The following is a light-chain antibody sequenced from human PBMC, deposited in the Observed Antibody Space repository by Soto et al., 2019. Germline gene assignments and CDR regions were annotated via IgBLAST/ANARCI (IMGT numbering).Light chain of an antibody. CDR2: GAS. Sequence: EIVLTQSPSTLSLSLGERATLSCRASQSVSSSYLAWYQQKPGQAPRLLIYGASSRATGIPDRFSGSGSGTDFTLTISRLEPEDVAVYYCQQYGSSPPITFGQGTQLEIK. J-gene: IGKJ5*01. CDR1: QSVSSSY. V-gene: IGKV3-20*01. CDR3: QQYGSSPPIT.